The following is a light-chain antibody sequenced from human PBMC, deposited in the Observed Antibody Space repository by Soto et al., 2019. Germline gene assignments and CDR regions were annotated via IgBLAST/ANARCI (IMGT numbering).Light chain of an antibody. J-gene: IGLJ2*01. CDR3: CLYAASPVV. CDR2: DVT. Sequence: QSALTQPRSVSGSPGQSVTISCTGTSSDVGGYDYVSWYQQPPGKAPKLMIYDVTKRPSGVPDRFSGSKSGNTASLTFSGQQDEDDGGYYFCLYAASPVVFGGGTKLTVL. CDR1: SSDVGGYDY. V-gene: IGLV2-11*01.